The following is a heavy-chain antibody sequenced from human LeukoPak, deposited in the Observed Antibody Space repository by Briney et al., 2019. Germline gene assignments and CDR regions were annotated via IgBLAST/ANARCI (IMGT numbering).Heavy chain of an antibody. Sequence: ASVKVSCKASGYTFTSYGISWVRQAPGQGLEWMGWISAYNGNTNYAQKLQGRVTMTTDTSTSTAYMELRSLRSDDTAMYYCARDLGCSSTSCYVNAFDIWGQGTMVTVSS. CDR2: ISAYNGNT. CDR3: ARDLGCSSTSCYVNAFDI. V-gene: IGHV1-18*04. CDR1: GYTFTSYG. D-gene: IGHD2-2*01. J-gene: IGHJ3*02.